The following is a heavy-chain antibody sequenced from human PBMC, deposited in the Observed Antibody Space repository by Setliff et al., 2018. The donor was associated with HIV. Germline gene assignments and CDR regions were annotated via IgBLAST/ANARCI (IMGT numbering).Heavy chain of an antibody. Sequence: SETLSLTCAVYGGSFSAYYWSWVRQPPEKGLEWIGEINPGGSATYNPALKSRVTISVDTSKNQFSLKLNTVTAADTAIYYCVLLEVPFIEGIAPPLWGQGSLVTVSS. CDR3: VLLEVPFIEGIAPPL. CDR1: GGSFSAYY. CDR2: INPGGSA. D-gene: IGHD2-15*01. V-gene: IGHV4-34*01. J-gene: IGHJ4*02.